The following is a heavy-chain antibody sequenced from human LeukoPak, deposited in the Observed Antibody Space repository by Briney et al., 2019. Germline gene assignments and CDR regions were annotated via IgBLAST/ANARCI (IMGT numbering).Heavy chain of an antibody. CDR3: ARGPFGVVINPFDY. CDR2: IIPIFGTA. CDR1: GGTFSSYA. J-gene: IGHJ4*02. V-gene: IGHV1-69*13. D-gene: IGHD3-3*01. Sequence: SVKVSCRASGGTFSSYAISWVRQAPGQGLEWMGGIIPIFGTANYAQKFQGRVTITADESTSTAYMELSSLRSEDTAVYYCARGPFGVVINPFDYWGQGTLVTVSS.